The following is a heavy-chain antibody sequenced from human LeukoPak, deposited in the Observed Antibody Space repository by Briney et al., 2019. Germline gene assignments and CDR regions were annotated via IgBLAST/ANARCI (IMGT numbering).Heavy chain of an antibody. J-gene: IGHJ4*02. CDR1: GFTFSNYA. V-gene: IGHV3-30*04. CDR2: ISYDGSNK. CDR3: AKGQVGGY. Sequence: GGSLRLSCAASGFTFSNYAMHWVRQAPGKGLEWVAVISYDGSNKYYADSVKGRFTISRDNSKNTLYLQMNSLRAEDTAVYYCAKGQVGGYWGQGTLVTVSS.